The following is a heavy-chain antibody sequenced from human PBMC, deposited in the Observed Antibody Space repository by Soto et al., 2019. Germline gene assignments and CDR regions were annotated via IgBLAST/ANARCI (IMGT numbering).Heavy chain of an antibody. CDR2: ISYDGSNK. D-gene: IGHD1-26*01. CDR1: GFTFSSYA. Sequence: QVQLVESGGGVVQPGRSLRLSCAASGFTFSSYAMHWVRQAPGKGLEWVAVISYDGSNKYYADSVKGRFTISRDNSKNTLYLQMNSLRAEDTAVYYCARDQWELLGGDAFDIWGQGTMVTVSS. V-gene: IGHV3-30-3*01. CDR3: ARDQWELLGGDAFDI. J-gene: IGHJ3*02.